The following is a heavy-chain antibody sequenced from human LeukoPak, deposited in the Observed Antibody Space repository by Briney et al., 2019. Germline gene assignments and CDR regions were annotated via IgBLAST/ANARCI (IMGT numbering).Heavy chain of an antibody. CDR3: ARVKAARPSDLDY. D-gene: IGHD6-6*01. J-gene: IGHJ4*02. CDR2: INPISGGT. V-gene: IGHV1-2*02. Sequence: ASVKVSCNASGYTFTCYYMHWARQAPGQGLEWIGWINPISGGTNYAQKFQGTVTIVTDTSISTAYMELSRLRTDDTEVYYCARVKAARPSDLDYWGQGTLVTVSS. CDR1: GYTFTCYY.